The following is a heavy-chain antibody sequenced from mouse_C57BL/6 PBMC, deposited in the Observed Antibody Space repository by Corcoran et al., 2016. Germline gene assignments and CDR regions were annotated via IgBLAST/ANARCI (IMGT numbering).Heavy chain of an antibody. Sequence: EVQLQQSGPELVKPGASVKIPCKASGYTFTDYNMDWVKQSHGKSLEWIGDINPNNGGTIYNQKFKGKATLTVDKSSSTAYMQLSSLTSEDSAVYFCARDGSSYGGFAYWGQGTLVTVSA. J-gene: IGHJ3*01. CDR3: ARDGSSYGGFAY. D-gene: IGHD1-1*01. CDR1: GYTFTDYN. CDR2: INPNNGGT. V-gene: IGHV1-18*01.